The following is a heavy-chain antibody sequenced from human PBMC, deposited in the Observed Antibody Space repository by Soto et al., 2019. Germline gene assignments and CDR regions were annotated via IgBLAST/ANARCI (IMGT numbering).Heavy chain of an antibody. Sequence: QVQLVQSGAEVKKPGSSVKVSCKASGGIFSSYAISWVRQAPGQGLEWMGGIIPIFGTANYAQKFQGRVTITADESTSTAYMELSSLRSGDTAVYYCARERVAMGGLYWGQGTLVTVSS. CDR1: GGIFSSYA. CDR3: ARERVAMGGLY. D-gene: IGHD2-21*01. J-gene: IGHJ4*02. CDR2: IIPIFGTA. V-gene: IGHV1-69*12.